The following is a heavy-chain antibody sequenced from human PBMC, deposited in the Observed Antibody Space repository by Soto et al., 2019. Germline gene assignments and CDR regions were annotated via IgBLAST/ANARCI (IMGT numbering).Heavy chain of an antibody. J-gene: IGHJ4*01. Sequence: GGSPRLSCAGSGFPFSNAWIKWVPQAPGKGLYFVIRIISKSLGGITDFAASVRGRFAITGYDSRNMACMQFICLITEDTAVYFFPSESFFTTLDVLFDDWGHGTLVTDSS. CDR3: PSESFFTTLDVLFDD. CDR2: IISKSLGGIT. D-gene: IGHD3-10*02. V-gene: IGHV3-15*07. CDR1: GFPFSNAW.